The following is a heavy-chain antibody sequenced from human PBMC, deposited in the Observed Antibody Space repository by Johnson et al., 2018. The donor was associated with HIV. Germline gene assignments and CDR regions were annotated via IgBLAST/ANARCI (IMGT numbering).Heavy chain of an antibody. Sequence: QVQLVESGGGVVQPGGSLRLSCAASGFTFSSYGMHWVRQAPGKGLEWVAFIRYDGSNKYYADSVKGRFTISRDNSKNTLYLQMNSLRAEDTAVYFCSNSLVRGVIGAFDIWGQGTMVTVSS. J-gene: IGHJ3*02. CDR1: GFTFSSYG. D-gene: IGHD3-10*01. CDR2: IRYDGSNK. V-gene: IGHV3-30*02. CDR3: SNSLVRGVIGAFDI.